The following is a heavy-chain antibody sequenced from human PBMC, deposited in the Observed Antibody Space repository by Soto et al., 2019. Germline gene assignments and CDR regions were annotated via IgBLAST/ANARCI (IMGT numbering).Heavy chain of an antibody. D-gene: IGHD2-21*02. V-gene: IGHV1-18*01. CDR3: AKDRVHCGGDCYLRSAFDY. CDR2: ISPHKGDT. J-gene: IGHJ4*02. CDR1: GYTFSSIG. Sequence: QVQLVQSGAEVKKPGASVTVSCKTSGYTFSSIGISWVRQAPGQGLEWMGWISPHKGDTSYAQRLQGRVTMTTDTSTSTAYMELRNLRSDDTAVYFCAKDRVHCGGDCYLRSAFDYWGQGTLVTVSS.